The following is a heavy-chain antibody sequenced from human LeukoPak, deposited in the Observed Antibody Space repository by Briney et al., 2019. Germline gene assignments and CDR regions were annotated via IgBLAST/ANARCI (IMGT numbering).Heavy chain of an antibody. J-gene: IGHJ4*02. CDR2: IRYDGSNK. V-gene: IGHV3-30*02. Sequence: GGSLRLSCAASGFTFSKYGMHWVRQAPGKGLEWVAFIRYDGSNKYYADSVKGRFTISRDNSKNTLYLQMNSLRAEDTAVYYCARDFYGYNWVYYFDYWGQGTLVTVSS. D-gene: IGHD5-24*01. CDR1: GFTFSKYG. CDR3: ARDFYGYNWVYYFDY.